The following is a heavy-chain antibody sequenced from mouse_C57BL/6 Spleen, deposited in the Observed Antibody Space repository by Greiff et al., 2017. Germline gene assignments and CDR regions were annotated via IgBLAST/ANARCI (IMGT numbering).Heavy chain of an antibody. CDR2: INPSSGYT. CDR1: GYTFTSYT. V-gene: IGHV1-4*01. CDR3: AKGPITTVAYFDY. D-gene: IGHD1-1*01. Sequence: QVTLKESGAELARPGASVKMSCKASGYTFTSYTMHWVKQRPGQGLEWIGYINPSSGYTKYNQKFKDKATLTADKSSSTAYMQLSSLTSEDSAVYYCAKGPITTVAYFDYWGQGTTLTVSS. J-gene: IGHJ2*01.